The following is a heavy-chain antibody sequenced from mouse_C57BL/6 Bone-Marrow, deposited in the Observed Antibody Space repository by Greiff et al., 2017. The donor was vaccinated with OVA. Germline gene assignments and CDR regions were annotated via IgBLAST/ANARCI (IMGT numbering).Heavy chain of an antibody. CDR1: GFNINDYY. D-gene: IGHD1-1*01. Sequence: VQVVESGAELVKPGASVKLSCTASGFNINDYYMHWVKQRTEQGLEWIGRIDPEDGETKYAPKFQGKATTTADPSSNPAYLQLSSLTSEDTAVYYGAYPYYYGSSGWYFDVWGKGTSVTVSS. V-gene: IGHV14-2*01. CDR3: AYPYYYGSSGWYFDV. CDR2: IDPEDGET. J-gene: IGHJ1*03.